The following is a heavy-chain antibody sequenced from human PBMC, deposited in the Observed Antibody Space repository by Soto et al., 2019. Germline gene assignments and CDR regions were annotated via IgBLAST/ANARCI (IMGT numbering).Heavy chain of an antibody. V-gene: IGHV3-11*06. J-gene: IGHJ4*02. CDR2: IDGSSDYT. Sequence: GGSLRLSCTASGFLFTDYYMSWIRRPPGKGLEWLAYIDGSSDYTNSADSVKGRFTISRDNAKNSVFLQMNNLRADDTAVYYCARDLRSSSTNYFDFWGRGTLVTVSS. D-gene: IGHD2-8*01. CDR3: ARDLRSSSTNYFDF. CDR1: GFLFTDYY.